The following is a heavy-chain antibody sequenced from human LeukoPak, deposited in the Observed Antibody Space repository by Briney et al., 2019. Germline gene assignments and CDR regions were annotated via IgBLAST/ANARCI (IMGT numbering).Heavy chain of an antibody. D-gene: IGHD3-22*01. CDR2: IGSSGSPT. V-gene: IGHV3-48*02. CDR3: ARRPYSDTSGRLSDV. CDR1: GFAFSSYN. J-gene: IGHJ6*02. Sequence: GGSLRLSCAASGFAFSSYNMNWVRQAPGKGLEWISYIGSSGSPTHYADSVRGRFTISRDNAKNSLYLQMNSLRDNDTALYYCARRPYSDTSGRLSDVWGQGTTVTVSS.